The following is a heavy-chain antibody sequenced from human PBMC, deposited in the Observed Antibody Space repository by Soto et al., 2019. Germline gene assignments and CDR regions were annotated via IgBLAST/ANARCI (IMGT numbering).Heavy chain of an antibody. D-gene: IGHD3-16*01. CDR3: AKHAPYTSISYYFDY. CDR1: GFTFSIYA. CDR2: ISDSGGTT. Sequence: EVQLLDSGGGLVQPGGSLRLSCAASGFTFSIYAMSWVRQAPGKGLEWVSGISDSGGTTYYADSVKGRFTISRDNSKNTLYLQMKSLRAEDTAVYYCAKHAPYTSISYYFDYWGQGTLVTVSS. V-gene: IGHV3-23*01. J-gene: IGHJ4*02.